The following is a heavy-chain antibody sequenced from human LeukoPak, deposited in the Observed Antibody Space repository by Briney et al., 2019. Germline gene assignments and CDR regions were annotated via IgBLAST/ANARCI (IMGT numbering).Heavy chain of an antibody. CDR2: IKEDGGEK. CDR3: ARRRGSSPLAFDY. V-gene: IGHV3-7*02. D-gene: IGHD1-26*01. CDR1: GFTFSGYW. Sequence: PGGSLRLSCAASGFTFSGYWMSWVRQAPGKGLEWVANIKEDGGEKYYVDSVKGRFTISRDNAKNSLYLQMNSLRAEDTAVYYCARRRGSSPLAFDYWGQGTLVTVSS. J-gene: IGHJ4*02.